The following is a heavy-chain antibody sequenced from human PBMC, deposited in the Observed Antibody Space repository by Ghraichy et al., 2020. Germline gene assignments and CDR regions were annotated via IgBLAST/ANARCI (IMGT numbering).Heavy chain of an antibody. CDR2: IDWDDDK. CDR1: GFSLSTSGMC. V-gene: IGHV2-70*11. Sequence: SAPTLVKPTQTLTLTCTFSGFSLSTSGMCVSWIRQPPGKALEWLARIDWDDDKYYSTSLKTRLTISKDTSKNQVVLTMTNMDPVDTATYYCARISNTYYYDSSGPLDHTGVDYWGQGTLVTVSS. D-gene: IGHD3-22*01. CDR3: ARISNTYYYDSSGPLDHTGVDY. J-gene: IGHJ4*02.